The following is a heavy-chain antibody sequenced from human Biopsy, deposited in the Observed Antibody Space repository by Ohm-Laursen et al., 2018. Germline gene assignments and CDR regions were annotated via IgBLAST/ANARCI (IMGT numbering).Heavy chain of an antibody. V-gene: IGHV1-69*06. CDR2: IMSLYSTT. J-gene: IGHJ2*01. CDR1: GGMFNSYT. CDR3: ARGLGGYDYWYFDL. Sequence: SVKVSCKASGGMFNSYTINWLRQAPGQGLQWMGGIMSLYSTTNYAQKFWDRITVTADKSTNTVYMTLSSLTSEDTAVYFCARGLGGYDYWYFDLWGRGTLVIVSS. D-gene: IGHD5-12*01.